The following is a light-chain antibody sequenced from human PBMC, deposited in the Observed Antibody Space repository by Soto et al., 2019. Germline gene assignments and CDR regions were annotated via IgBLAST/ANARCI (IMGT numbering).Light chain of an antibody. Sequence: EIVLTQSPGTLSLSPGESATLSCRASQSVTNNYLAWYQQKPGQAPRLLIADASRRATGIPDRFSGSGSGTEFTLTISRLEPEDFAVYYCQQCARSPLTFDQGTKVEMK. CDR3: QQCARSPLT. CDR2: DAS. V-gene: IGKV3-20*01. J-gene: IGKJ1*01. CDR1: QSVTNNY.